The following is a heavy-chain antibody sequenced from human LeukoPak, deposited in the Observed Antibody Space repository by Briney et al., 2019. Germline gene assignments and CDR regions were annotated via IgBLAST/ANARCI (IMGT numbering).Heavy chain of an antibody. J-gene: IGHJ4*02. CDR1: GFTFSSYA. D-gene: IGHD6-13*01. V-gene: IGHV3-23*01. CDR2: ISGSGGST. Sequence: GGSLRLSCAASGFTFSSYAMSWVRQAPGRGLEWVSAISGSGGSTYYADSVKGRFTISRDNSKNTLYLQMNSLRAEDTAVYYCAKVAVKYSSSWYDYWGQGTLVTVSS. CDR3: AKVAVKYSSSWYDY.